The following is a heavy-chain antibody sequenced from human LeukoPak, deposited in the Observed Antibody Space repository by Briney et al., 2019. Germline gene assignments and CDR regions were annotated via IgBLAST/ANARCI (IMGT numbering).Heavy chain of an antibody. Sequence: GGSLRLSCAASGFTFSSYGMHWVRQAPGKGLEWVSSISSSSSYIYYADSVKGRFTISRDNAKNSLYLQMNSLKAEDTAVYYCARDTNSIFDYWGQGTLVTVSS. J-gene: IGHJ4*02. D-gene: IGHD2-8*01. CDR2: ISSSSSYI. V-gene: IGHV3-21*01. CDR1: GFTFSSYG. CDR3: ARDTNSIFDY.